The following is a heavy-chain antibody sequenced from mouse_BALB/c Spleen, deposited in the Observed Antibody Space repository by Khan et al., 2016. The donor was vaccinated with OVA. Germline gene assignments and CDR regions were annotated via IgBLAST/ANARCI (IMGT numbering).Heavy chain of an antibody. V-gene: IGHV1-54*01. CDR2: INPGSGGT. J-gene: IGHJ2*01. D-gene: IGHD2-1*01. CDR3: ARDYYGNFLYLDY. Sequence: QVRLQQSGGEVIRPGTSVKVSCKASGYAFTHYFIEWVKQRPGQGLEWIGVINPGSGGTNYNEKFKGQATLTAYKTSRTSYMQLSSLTSDDSAVYFCARDYYGNFLYLDYWGQGTTLTVAS. CDR1: GYAFTHYF.